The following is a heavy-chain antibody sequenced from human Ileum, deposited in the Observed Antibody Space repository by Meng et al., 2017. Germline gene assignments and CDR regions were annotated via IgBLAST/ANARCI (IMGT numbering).Heavy chain of an antibody. D-gene: IGHD3-3*01. CDR1: GGGFSSNIAA. CDR2: TYYRSKWYS. Sequence: AQLAQSGRGLVKPPHALSLTCAVSGGGFSSNIAAWNWIRQSPLRGLEWLGRTYYRSKWYSEYAVSVKSRISITPDTSKNQFSLQMNSVTPEDTAVYYCASGSGSLDYWGPGTLVTVSS. CDR3: ASGSGSLDY. J-gene: IGHJ4*02. V-gene: IGHV6-1*01.